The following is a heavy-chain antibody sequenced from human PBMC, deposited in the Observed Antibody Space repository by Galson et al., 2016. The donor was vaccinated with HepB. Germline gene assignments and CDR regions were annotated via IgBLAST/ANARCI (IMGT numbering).Heavy chain of an antibody. D-gene: IGHD7-27*01. Sequence: TLSLTCTVSGDSMTDYYWSFIRQAPGKGLEWIGYIYHNGNIDYNPSLKSRVTISIDTSKNQFSLKLTSVTAADTAVYYCAGAGDLTENYFQYWGQGALVAVSS. CDR1: GDSMTDYY. J-gene: IGHJ4*02. CDR2: IYHNGNI. V-gene: IGHV4-59*01. CDR3: AGAGDLTENYFQY.